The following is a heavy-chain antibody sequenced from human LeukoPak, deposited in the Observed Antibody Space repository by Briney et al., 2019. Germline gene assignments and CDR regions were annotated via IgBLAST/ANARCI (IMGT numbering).Heavy chain of an antibody. CDR3: AKDSSGYLQYYFDY. CDR2: ISWNSGSI. CDR1: GFTFDDYA. J-gene: IGHJ4*02. Sequence: PGRSLRLSCAASGFTFDDYAMHWVRHAPGKGLEWVSGISWNSGSIGYADSVKGRFTISRDNAKNSLYLQMNSPRAEDTALYYCAKDSSGYLQYYFDYWGQGTLVTVSS. D-gene: IGHD3-22*01. V-gene: IGHV3-9*01.